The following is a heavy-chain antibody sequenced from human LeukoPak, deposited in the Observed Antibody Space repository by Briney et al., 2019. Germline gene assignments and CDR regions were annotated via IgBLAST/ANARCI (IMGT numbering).Heavy chain of an antibody. V-gene: IGHV3-23*01. CDR3: AKDPKGNIRQWLPAGS. J-gene: IGHJ5*02. D-gene: IGHD6-19*01. CDR1: GFTVSSNY. CDR2: ISGTGGST. Sequence: HPGGSLRLSCAASGFTVSSNYMSWVRQAPGKGLEWVSAISGTGGSTYYPDSVKGRFTISRDNSKNTLYLQMNSLRAEDTATYYCAKDPKGNIRQWLPAGSWGQGALVTVSS.